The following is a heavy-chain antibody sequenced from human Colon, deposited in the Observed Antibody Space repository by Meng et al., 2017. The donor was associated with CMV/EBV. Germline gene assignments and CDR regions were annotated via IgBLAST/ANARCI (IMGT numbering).Heavy chain of an antibody. CDR3: ARFVVVPAAIPNYGMDV. CDR2: ISPYHAKT. V-gene: IGHV1-18*01. D-gene: IGHD2-2*02. CDR1: GYNFVNYG. Sequence: ASVKVSCKASGYNFVNYGITWVRQAPGQGLEWMGWISPYHAKTNYAQRVQDRITMTTDTSTNTAYMELKSLRSDDTAVYYCARFVVVPAAIPNYGMDVWGQGTTVTVSS. J-gene: IGHJ6*02.